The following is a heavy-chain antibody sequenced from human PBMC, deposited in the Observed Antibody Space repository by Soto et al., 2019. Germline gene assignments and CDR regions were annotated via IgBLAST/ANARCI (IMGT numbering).Heavy chain of an antibody. V-gene: IGHV1-18*01. CDR1: GYTFTSYG. D-gene: IGHD1-1*01. Sequence: QVHLVQSGAEVKKPGASVKVSCKASGYTFTSYGITWVRQAPGQGLEWMRWISAHNGNTDYAQKLQGRVIVTRDTATSTAYMKLRSLISDDTAVYYCARGRYGDYWGQGALVTVSS. CDR3: ARGRYGDY. CDR2: ISAHNGNT. J-gene: IGHJ4*02.